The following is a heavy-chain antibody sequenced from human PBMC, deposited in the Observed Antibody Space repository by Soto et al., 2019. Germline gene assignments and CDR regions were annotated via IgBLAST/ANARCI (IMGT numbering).Heavy chain of an antibody. CDR3: ARAPPPLYSSSWYYTPANWFDP. V-gene: IGHV1-8*01. Sequence: ASVKVSCKASGYTCTSYDINWVRQATGQGLEWMGWMNPNSGNTGYAQKFKGRVTMTRNTSITTAYMQLRILISEDTAVYYCARAPPPLYSSSWYYTPANWFDPWGQGTLVTVSS. J-gene: IGHJ5*02. CDR1: GYTCTSYD. CDR2: MNPNSGNT. D-gene: IGHD6-13*01.